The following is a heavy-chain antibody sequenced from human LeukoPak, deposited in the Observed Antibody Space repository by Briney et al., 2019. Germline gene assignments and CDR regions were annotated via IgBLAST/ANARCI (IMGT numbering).Heavy chain of an antibody. CDR2: ISAYNGNT. CDR3: ARASAGYSSRKGWFDP. J-gene: IGHJ5*02. D-gene: IGHD6-13*01. CDR1: GYTFTSYG. Sequence: GASVKVSCKASGYTFTSYGISWVRQAPGQGLEWMGWISAYNGNTNYAQKLQGRVTMTTDTSTSTAYMELRSLRSDDTAVYYCARASAGYSSRKGWFDPWGQGTLVTVSS. V-gene: IGHV1-18*01.